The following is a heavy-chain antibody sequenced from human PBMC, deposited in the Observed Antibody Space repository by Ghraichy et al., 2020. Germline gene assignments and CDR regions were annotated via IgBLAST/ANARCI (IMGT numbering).Heavy chain of an antibody. V-gene: IGHV4-59*01. Sequence: SETLSLTCTVSGGSISSYYWSWIRQPPGKGLEWIGYIYYSGSTNYNPSLKSRVTISVDTSKNQFSLKLSSVTAADTAVYYCAREDGYCSGGSCSNWFDPWGQVILVTVSS. J-gene: IGHJ5*02. CDR2: IYYSGST. D-gene: IGHD2-15*01. CDR1: GGSISSYY. CDR3: AREDGYCSGGSCSNWFDP.